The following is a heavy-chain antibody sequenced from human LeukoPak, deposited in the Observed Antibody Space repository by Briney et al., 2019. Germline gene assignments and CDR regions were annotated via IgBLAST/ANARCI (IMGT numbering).Heavy chain of an antibody. CDR2: INSDGSST. D-gene: IGHD2-2*01. Sequence: GGSLRLSCAASGFTLSSYWMHWVRQAPGKGLMCVSRINSDGSSTNYADSVKGRFTISRDNAKNTLYLQMNSLRAEDMAVYYCARGQYQLFDYWGQGTLVTVSS. CDR1: GFTLSSYW. J-gene: IGHJ4*02. CDR3: ARGQYQLFDY. V-gene: IGHV3-74*01.